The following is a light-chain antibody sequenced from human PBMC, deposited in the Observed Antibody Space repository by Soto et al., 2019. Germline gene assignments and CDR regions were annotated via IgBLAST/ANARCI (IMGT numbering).Light chain of an antibody. CDR3: QQFNNWPTYT. CDR2: GAS. CDR1: QNVGRN. J-gene: IGKJ2*01. V-gene: IGKV3-15*01. Sequence: EILLTQSPAILSVSPGERATLSCRASQNVGRNLAWYQQKPGQAPRLLMYGASTRATGIAARFSGSGSGTEFTLTISSLQSEDFAVYYCQQFNNWPTYTFGQGTKLEIK.